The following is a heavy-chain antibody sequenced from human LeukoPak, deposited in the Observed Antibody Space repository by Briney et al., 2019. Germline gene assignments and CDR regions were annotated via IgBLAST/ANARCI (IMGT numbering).Heavy chain of an antibody. D-gene: IGHD4-17*01. V-gene: IGHV3-30-3*01. J-gene: IGHJ5*02. CDR1: GFTFSSHA. CDR2: ISYDGSNK. Sequence: PGGSLRLSCAASGFTFSSHAMHWVRQAPGKGLEWVAVISYDGSNKYYADSVKGRFTISRDNSKNTLYLQMNSLRAEDTAVYYCARDRLYGDYGRFDPWGQGTLVTVSS. CDR3: ARDRLYGDYGRFDP.